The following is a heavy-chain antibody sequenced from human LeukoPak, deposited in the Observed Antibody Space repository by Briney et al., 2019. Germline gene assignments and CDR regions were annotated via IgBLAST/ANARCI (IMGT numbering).Heavy chain of an antibody. V-gene: IGHV4-59*01. Sequence: SETLSLTCTVSGGFISSYYWSWIRQPPGKGLEWIGYIYYSGSTNYNPSLKSRVTISVDTSKNQFSLKLSSVTAADTAVYYCASDNSVRDEAWWFNPWGQGTLVTVSS. CDR1: GGFISSYY. J-gene: IGHJ5*02. CDR3: ASDNSVRDEAWWFNP. D-gene: IGHD5-24*01. CDR2: IYYSGST.